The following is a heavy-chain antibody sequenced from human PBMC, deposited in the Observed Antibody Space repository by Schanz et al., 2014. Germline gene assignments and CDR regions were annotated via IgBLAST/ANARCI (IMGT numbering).Heavy chain of an antibody. V-gene: IGHV4-59*08. CDR2: IHYGGAT. Sequence: QVQLQESGPGLVKPSETLSLTCTVSGVSMTGFYWSWIRQPPGQGLEWIADIHYGGATTYNPSLRGRASISGDPPQNQFFLNRRPATAADTAVYYCARGIQAWLQWYFDYWGQGTLVTVSS. CDR3: ARGIQAWLQWYFDY. J-gene: IGHJ4*02. D-gene: IGHD5-18*01. CDR1: GVSMTGFY.